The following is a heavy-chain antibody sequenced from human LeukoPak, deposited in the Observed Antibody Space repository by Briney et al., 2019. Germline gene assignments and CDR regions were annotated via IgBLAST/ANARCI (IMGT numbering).Heavy chain of an antibody. D-gene: IGHD3-22*01. CDR2: FDPEDGET. V-gene: IGHV1-24*01. J-gene: IGHJ4*02. CDR3: AISRYDSSGYQGSIFDY. Sequence: ASVKVSCKVSGYTLTELSMHWVRQAPGKGLEWMGGFDPEDGETIYAQKFQGRVTMTEDTSTDTAYMELSSLRSEDTAVYYCAISRYDSSGYQGSIFDYWGQGTLVTVSS. CDR1: GYTLTELS.